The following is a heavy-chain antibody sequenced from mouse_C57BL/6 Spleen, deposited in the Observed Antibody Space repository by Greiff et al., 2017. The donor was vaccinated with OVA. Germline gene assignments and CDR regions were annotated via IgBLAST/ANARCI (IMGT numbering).Heavy chain of an antibody. CDR1: GFTFSSYA. V-gene: IGHV5-4*01. Sequence: EVQVVESGGGLVKPGGSLKLSCAASGFTFSSYAMSWVRQTPEKRLEWVATISDGGSYTYYPDNVKGRFTISRDNAKNNLYLQMSHLKSEDTAMYYCARDHDYGISYWFADWGQGTMVTVSA. CDR3: ARDHDYGISYWFAD. J-gene: IGHJ3*01. D-gene: IGHD1-1*01. CDR2: ISDGGSYT.